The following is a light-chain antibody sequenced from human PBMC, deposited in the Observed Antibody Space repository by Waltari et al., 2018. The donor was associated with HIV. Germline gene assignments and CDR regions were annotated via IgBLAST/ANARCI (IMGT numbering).Light chain of an antibody. J-gene: IGLJ1*01. Sequence: QLVLTQSPSASASLGASVKLTCTLSIGHSSYAIAWPQQQPEKGPRYLMKLNNDGSHTKGDGIPNRFSGSSSGAERYLTISSLQSEDEADYYCQTWGSGIQVFGSGTKVTVL. CDR2: LNNDGSH. V-gene: IGLV4-69*01. CDR1: IGHSSYA. CDR3: QTWGSGIQV.